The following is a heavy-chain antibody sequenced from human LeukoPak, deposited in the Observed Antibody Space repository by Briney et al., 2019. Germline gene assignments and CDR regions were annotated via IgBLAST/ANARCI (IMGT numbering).Heavy chain of an antibody. D-gene: IGHD2-15*01. Sequence: GGSLRLSCAASGFSFDDYPMHWVRQAPGKGLEWVSLINEDGGKTFYADSVRGRFTISRDSSKNSLYLQMNSLRTEDTALYYCAKEIDTLGTNAFDIWGQGTIVTVSS. CDR3: AKEIDTLGTNAFDI. J-gene: IGHJ3*02. CDR1: GFSFDDYP. V-gene: IGHV3-43*02. CDR2: INEDGGKT.